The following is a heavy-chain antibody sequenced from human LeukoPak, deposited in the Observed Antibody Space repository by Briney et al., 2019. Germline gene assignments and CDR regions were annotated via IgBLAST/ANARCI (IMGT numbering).Heavy chain of an antibody. CDR3: ARTQPGDCTGGSCYSRTYYYGMDV. J-gene: IGHJ6*02. Sequence: GRCLRLSCAASGFTSASYAMSWVRQVPGKGQGWVSAIIGSGSDPYYADSVKGRFTIYRDNSRSTLHLQMNSLRAEATAVYYFARTQPGDCTGGSCYSRTYYYGMDVWGQGTTVTVSS. V-gene: IGHV3-23*01. D-gene: IGHD2-15*01. CDR1: GFTSASYA. CDR2: IIGSGSDP.